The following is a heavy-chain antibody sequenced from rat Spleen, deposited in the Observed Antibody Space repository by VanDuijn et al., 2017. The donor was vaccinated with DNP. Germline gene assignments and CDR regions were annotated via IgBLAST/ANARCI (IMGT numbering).Heavy chain of an antibody. J-gene: IGHJ1*01. CDR2: INTGSGGT. CDR1: GYTFTTYY. D-gene: IGHD1-4*01. CDR3: ARRRLPYWYFDF. Sequence: QVQLRQSGAEPAKPGSSVKISCKASGYTFTTYYITWIKQTTGQGLEYIGYINTGSGGTNYNEKFRGKATLTADTSSNTAFMQLSSLTPDDSAVYYCARRRLPYWYFDFWGPGTMVTVSS. V-gene: IGHV1-43*01.